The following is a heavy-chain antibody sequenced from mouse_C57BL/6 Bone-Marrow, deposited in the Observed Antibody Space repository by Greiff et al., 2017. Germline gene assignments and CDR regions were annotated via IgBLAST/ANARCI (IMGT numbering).Heavy chain of an antibody. V-gene: IGHV2-2*01. Sequence: VKLVESGPGLVQPSQSLSITCTVSGFSLTSYGVHWVRQSPGTGLEWLGVIWSGGSTDYNAAFISRLSISKDNSKSQVFFKMNSLQADDTAIYYCARWPPVAYWGQGTLVTVSA. CDR2: IWSGGST. CDR1: GFSLTSYG. D-gene: IGHD6-1*01. J-gene: IGHJ3*01. CDR3: ARWPPVAY.